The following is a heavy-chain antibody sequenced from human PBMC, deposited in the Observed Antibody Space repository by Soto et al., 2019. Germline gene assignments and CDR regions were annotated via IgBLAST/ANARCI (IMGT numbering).Heavy chain of an antibody. V-gene: IGHV4-31*03. CDR2: IYYSGST. CDR1: GGSISSGGYY. D-gene: IGHD5-18*01. Sequence: SETLSLTCTVSGGSISSGGYYWSWIRQHPGKGLEWIGYIYYSGSTYYNPSLKSRVTISVDTSKNQFSLKLSSVTAADTAVYYCARGGVSPLDTAMAIPWGQGTLVTVSS. J-gene: IGHJ5*02. CDR3: ARGGVSPLDTAMAIP.